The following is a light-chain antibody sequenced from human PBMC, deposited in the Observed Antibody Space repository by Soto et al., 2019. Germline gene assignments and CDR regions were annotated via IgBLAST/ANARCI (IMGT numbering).Light chain of an antibody. CDR3: QQYSTLPHT. CDR2: GVS. V-gene: IGKV3-20*01. J-gene: IGKJ2*01. CDR1: QSVTSRY. Sequence: EIVLTQSPATLSLSPGEIATLSCRATQSVTSRYFAWYQQKPGQAPRLLIYGVSSRATDIPDRFSGSGSGTDFTLTISRLEPEDFVVYYCQQYSTLPHTFGQGTKLEVK.